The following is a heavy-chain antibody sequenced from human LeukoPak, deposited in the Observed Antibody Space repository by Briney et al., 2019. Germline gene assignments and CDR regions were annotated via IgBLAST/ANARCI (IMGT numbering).Heavy chain of an antibody. D-gene: IGHD3-22*01. Sequence: PGGSLRLSCAASEFTFSSYEMNWVRQAPGKGLEWVSYISSSGSTILYADSVKGRFTISRDNAKNTLYLQMNSLRAEDTAVYYCAKDGGNKYYYDSSGYYYPSHFDYWGQGTLVTVSS. CDR2: ISSSGSTI. CDR1: EFTFSSYE. J-gene: IGHJ4*02. CDR3: AKDGGNKYYYDSSGYYYPSHFDY. V-gene: IGHV3-48*03.